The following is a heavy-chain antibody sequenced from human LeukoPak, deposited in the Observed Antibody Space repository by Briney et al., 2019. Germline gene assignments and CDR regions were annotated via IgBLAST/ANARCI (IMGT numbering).Heavy chain of an antibody. D-gene: IGHD3-22*01. CDR3: ARQSKDSSGYYYDRPLDY. J-gene: IGHJ4*02. CDR2: IYYSGST. V-gene: IGHV4-59*08. CDR1: GGSISSFD. Sequence: SETLSLTCTVSGGSISSFDWSWIRQPPGKGLEWIGYIYYSGSTNYNPSLKSRVTISVDTSKNQFSLKLSSVTAADTAVYYCARQSKDSSGYYYDRPLDYWGQGTLVTVSS.